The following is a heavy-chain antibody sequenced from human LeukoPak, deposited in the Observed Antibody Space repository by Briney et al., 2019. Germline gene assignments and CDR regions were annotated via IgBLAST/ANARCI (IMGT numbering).Heavy chain of an antibody. J-gene: IGHJ4*02. CDR3: AKAGLRFLEWQIDY. D-gene: IGHD3-3*01. CDR2: ISGSGGST. CDR1: GFTFSSYA. Sequence: PGGSLRLSCAASGFTFSSYAMSWVRQAPGKGLEWVSAISGSGGSTYYAGSVKGRFTISRDNSKNTLYLQMNSLRAEDTAVYYCAKAGLRFLEWQIDYWGQGTLVTVSS. V-gene: IGHV3-23*01.